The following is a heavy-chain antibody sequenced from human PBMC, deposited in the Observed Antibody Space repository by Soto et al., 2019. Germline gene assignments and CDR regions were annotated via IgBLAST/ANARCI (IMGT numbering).Heavy chain of an antibody. J-gene: IGHJ6*02. CDR1: GYSFTSYW. Sequence: GESLKISCKGSGYSFTSYWISWVRQMPGKGLEWMGRIDPCDSYTNYSPSFQGHVTIAVEKSISTAYLQWSSLKASDTAMYYCARHRSITIFGVDVYGMDVWGQGTTVTVSS. V-gene: IGHV5-10-1*01. D-gene: IGHD3-3*01. CDR2: IDPCDSYT. CDR3: ARHRSITIFGVDVYGMDV.